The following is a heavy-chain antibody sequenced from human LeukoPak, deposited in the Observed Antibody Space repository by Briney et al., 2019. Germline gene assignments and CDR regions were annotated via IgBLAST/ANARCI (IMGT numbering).Heavy chain of an antibody. J-gene: IGHJ4*02. Sequence: GGSLRLSCAASGFTFSSYAMYWVRQAPGKGLEWVAFIRYDGSTKFYADSVKGRFTISRDNSKNTLYLQMSSLRAEDTAVYYCAKDVNWNYVDYWGQGTLVTASS. CDR2: IRYDGSTK. CDR1: GFTFSSYA. V-gene: IGHV3-30*02. D-gene: IGHD1-20*01. CDR3: AKDVNWNYVDY.